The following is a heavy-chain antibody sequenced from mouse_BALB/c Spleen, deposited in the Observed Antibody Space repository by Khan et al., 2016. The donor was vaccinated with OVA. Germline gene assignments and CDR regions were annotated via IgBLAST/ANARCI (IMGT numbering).Heavy chain of an antibody. CDR2: IDRENGAA. CDR1: GFNIKDYY. Sequence: VQLQQSGAEFVRSGASLKLSCTTSGFNIKDYYMHWVKQRPKRGLEWMGWIDRENGAAGCATKFPCKATMTADTSSNTSYLHLSSLTSEQGAVDYCKAARLSRWFTAWCQGTLLTVSA. J-gene: IGHJ3*01. CDR3: KAARLSRWFTA. V-gene: IGHV14-4*02.